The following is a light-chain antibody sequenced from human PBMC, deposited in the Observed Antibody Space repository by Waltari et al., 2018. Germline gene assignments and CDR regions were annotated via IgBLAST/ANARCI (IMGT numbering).Light chain of an antibody. CDR3: SSYTTSDTPI. J-gene: IGLJ2*01. CDR2: DVS. Sequence: QSALTQPASVSGSPGQSITISCPGTSSDVGGLHFVSWYPQHPGKPPKIMLYDVSNRPSGVSYRFSGSKSGNTASLTISGLQAEDEADYYCSSYTTSDTPIFGGGTRLTVL. V-gene: IGLV2-14*03. CDR1: SSDVGGLHF.